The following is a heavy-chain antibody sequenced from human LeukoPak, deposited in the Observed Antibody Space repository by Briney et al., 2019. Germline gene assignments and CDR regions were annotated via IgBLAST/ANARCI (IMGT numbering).Heavy chain of an antibody. CDR2: MNPNSGNT. V-gene: IGHV1-8*01. Sequence: ASVKVSCKASGYTFTSYDINWVRQATGQGLEWMGWMNPNSGNTGYAQKFQGRVTMTRNTSISTAYMELSSLRSEDTAVYYCARGQGYCSGGSYYYYYYYMDVWGKGTTVTVSS. CDR1: GYTFTSYD. CDR3: ARGQGYCSGGSYYYYYYYMDV. J-gene: IGHJ6*03. D-gene: IGHD2-15*01.